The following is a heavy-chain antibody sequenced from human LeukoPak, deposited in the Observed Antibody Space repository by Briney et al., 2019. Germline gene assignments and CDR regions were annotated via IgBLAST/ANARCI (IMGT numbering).Heavy chain of an antibody. J-gene: IGHJ4*02. CDR2: IYHSGST. Sequence: PSETLSLTCAVSGGSISSSNWWSWVRQPPGKGLEWIGEIYHSGSTNYNPSLKSRVTISIDASKNQFSLKLSSVTAADTAVFYCARPFLDSSGYYYGFDYWGQGTLVTVSS. CDR3: ARPFLDSSGYYYGFDY. CDR1: GGSISSSNW. V-gene: IGHV4-4*02. D-gene: IGHD3-22*01.